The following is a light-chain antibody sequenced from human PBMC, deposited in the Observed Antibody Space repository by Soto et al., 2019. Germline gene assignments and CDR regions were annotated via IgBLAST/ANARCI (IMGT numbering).Light chain of an antibody. Sequence: EIVLTQSPGTLSLSPGERATLSCRASQTVSSSYLAWYQQKPGQAPRLLIYGASSRATGIPDRFSGSGSGTDFTLTISRLEPEDFAVYYCQQYDISPYTFGQGTKLEIK. CDR3: QQYDISPYT. CDR2: GAS. V-gene: IGKV3-20*01. CDR1: QTVSSSY. J-gene: IGKJ2*01.